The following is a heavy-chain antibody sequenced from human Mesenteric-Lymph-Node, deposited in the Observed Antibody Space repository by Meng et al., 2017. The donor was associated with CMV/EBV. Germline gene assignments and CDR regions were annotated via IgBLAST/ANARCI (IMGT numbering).Heavy chain of an antibody. CDR1: GFTFSSYW. Sequence: GESLKISCAASGFTFSSYWMHWVRQAPGKGLVWVSRINSDGSSTTYADSVKGRFTISRDNAKNTLYLQMNSLGAEDTAIYYCAGSTLVVTPVDCWGQGTLVTVSS. J-gene: IGHJ4*02. CDR2: INSDGSST. CDR3: AGSTLVVTPVDC. V-gene: IGHV3-74*01. D-gene: IGHD4-23*01.